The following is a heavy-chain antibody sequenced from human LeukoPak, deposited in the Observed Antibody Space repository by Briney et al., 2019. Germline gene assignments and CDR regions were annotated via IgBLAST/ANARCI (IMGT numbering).Heavy chain of an antibody. J-gene: IGHJ4*02. D-gene: IGHD3-9*01. V-gene: IGHV4-59*08. CDR2: IYYSGST. Sequence: KSSETLSLTCTVSGGSISSYYWSWIRQPPGKGLEWIGYIYYSGSTNYNPSLKSRVTISVDTSKNQFSLKLSSVTAADTAVYYCARRSVRVRYFGLWGQGTLVTVSS. CDR1: GGSISSYY. CDR3: ARRSVRVRYFGL.